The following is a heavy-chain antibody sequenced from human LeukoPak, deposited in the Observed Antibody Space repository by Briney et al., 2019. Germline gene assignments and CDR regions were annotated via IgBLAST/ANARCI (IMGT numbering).Heavy chain of an antibody. D-gene: IGHD1-26*01. V-gene: IGHV4-38-2*02. CDR1: GYSISSGYY. CDR3: ARDDPTWELRP. Sequence: SETLSLTCTVSGYSISSGYYWGWIRQPPGKGLEWIGSIYHSGSTYYNPSLKSRVTISVDTSKNQFSLKLSSVTAADTAVYYCARDDPTWELRPWGQGTLDTVSS. J-gene: IGHJ5*02. CDR2: IYHSGST.